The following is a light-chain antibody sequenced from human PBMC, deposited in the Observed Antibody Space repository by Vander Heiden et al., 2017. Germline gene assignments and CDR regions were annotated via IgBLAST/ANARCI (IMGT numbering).Light chain of an antibody. J-gene: IGKJ2*01. Sequence: DIQMTQSPSSLFPSVVDRATTTCRAIQSFSTYLIWYHQKPGKPPKPLNSAASILQGTVPSRFSGRGAARDYTITIISLQHADVTTSYYRQRYSTPYTFGQGTKLEIK. CDR3: RQRYSTPYT. V-gene: IGKV1-39*01. CDR1: QSFSTY. CDR2: AAS.